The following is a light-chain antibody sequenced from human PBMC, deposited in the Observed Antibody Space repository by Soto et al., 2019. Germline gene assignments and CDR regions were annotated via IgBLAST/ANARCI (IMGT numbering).Light chain of an antibody. V-gene: IGKV3-20*01. CDR2: GAS. Sequence: EIVLTQSPGTLSLSPWERATLSCRASQSVSSSYLAWYQQKPGQAPRLLIYGASSRATGIPDRFSGSGSGTDFNLTISRLEPEDFAVYYCQKYGSSPRTFGQGTTVEIK. CDR1: QSVSSSY. J-gene: IGKJ1*01. CDR3: QKYGSSPRT.